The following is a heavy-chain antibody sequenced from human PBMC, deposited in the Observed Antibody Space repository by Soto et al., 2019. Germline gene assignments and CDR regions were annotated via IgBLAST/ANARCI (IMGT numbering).Heavy chain of an antibody. V-gene: IGHV4-39*01. CDR1: GYSLVRSSYY. CDR2: IYDTGST. CDR3: VGAYCGSSLCYGEYWFDP. D-gene: IGHD2-21*01. J-gene: IGHJ5*02. Sequence: PSETLSLTCSFSGYSLVRSSYYWGWIRQSPGKGLEWIGTIYDTGSTSYNPSLKSRVTISVDKSQNQFSLRLNSVTAADTAVYYCVGAYCGSSLCYGEYWFDPWGQGTLVTVSS.